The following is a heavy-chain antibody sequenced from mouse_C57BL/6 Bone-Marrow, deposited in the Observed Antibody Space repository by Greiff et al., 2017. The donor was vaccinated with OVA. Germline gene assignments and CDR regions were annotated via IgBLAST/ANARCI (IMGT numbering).Heavy chain of an antibody. V-gene: IGHV1-69*01. CDR3: ARAYGDRYFDY. Sequence: QVQLQQPGAELVMPGASVKLSCKASGYTFTSYWMHWVKQRPGQGLEWIGEIDPSDSYTNYNQKFKGKSTLTVDKSSSTAYMQLSSLTSEDSAVYYCARAYGDRYFDYWGQGTTLTVSS. D-gene: IGHD2-13*01. CDR1: GYTFTSYW. CDR2: IDPSDSYT. J-gene: IGHJ2*01.